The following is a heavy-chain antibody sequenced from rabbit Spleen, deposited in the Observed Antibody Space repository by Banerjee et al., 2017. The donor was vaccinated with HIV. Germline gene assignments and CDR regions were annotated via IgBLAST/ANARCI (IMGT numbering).Heavy chain of an antibody. D-gene: IGHD8-1*01. CDR1: GFSFSSYY. CDR2: IDPVFGIT. Sequence: QLEESGGDLVKPEGSLTLTCTASGFSFSSYYMNWVRQAPGKGLEWIGYIDPVFGITYYANWVNGRFSISRENAQNTVFLQMTSLTAADTATYFCARDGAGGSYFALWGPGTLVTVS. CDR3: ARDGAGGSYFAL. V-gene: IGHV1S7*01. J-gene: IGHJ6*01.